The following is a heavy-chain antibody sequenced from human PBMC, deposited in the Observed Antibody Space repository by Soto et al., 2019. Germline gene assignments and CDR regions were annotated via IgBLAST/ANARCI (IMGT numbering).Heavy chain of an antibody. V-gene: IGHV3-11*01. Sequence: PGGSLRLSCAASGFTFSDYYMSWLRQAPGKGLEWVSYITVSGSTRYYADSVKGRFTISRDNSMNSLYLQMKSLRAKDTAVYYCESDRGIVDTNGGYYFDYWGQGTLVTVSS. J-gene: IGHJ4*02. CDR2: ITVSGSTR. CDR1: GFTFSDYY. D-gene: IGHD5-12*01. CDR3: ESDRGIVDTNGGYYFDY.